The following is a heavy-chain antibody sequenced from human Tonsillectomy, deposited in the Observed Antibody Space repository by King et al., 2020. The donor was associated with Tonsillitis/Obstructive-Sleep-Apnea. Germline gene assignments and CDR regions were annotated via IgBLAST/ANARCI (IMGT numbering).Heavy chain of an antibody. CDR3: ARVDDLRSTTRNYYDY. CDR1: GFTFSSYA. CDR2: ISYDGSNK. V-gene: IGHV3-30*01. Sequence: VQLVESGGGVVQPGRSLRLSCAASGFTFSSYAMHWVRQAPGKGLEWVAVISYDGSNKYYGDSVKGRFTISRDNSKNTRYLQMNSRRAEDTGVYYCARVDDLRSTTRNYYDYRGHGDPGSVS. J-gene: IGHJ4*03. D-gene: IGHD3-3*01.